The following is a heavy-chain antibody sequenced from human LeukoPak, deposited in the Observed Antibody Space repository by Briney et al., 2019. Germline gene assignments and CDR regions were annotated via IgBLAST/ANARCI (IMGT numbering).Heavy chain of an antibody. CDR1: GGSISSSSYY. CDR2: IYYSGST. V-gene: IGHV4-39*07. Sequence: SETLSLTCTVSGGSISSSSYYWGWIRQPPGKGLEWIGSIYYSGSTYYNPSLKSRVTISVDTSKNQFSLKLSSVTAADTALYFCARDLDYGPRNWFDPWGQGTLVIVSS. J-gene: IGHJ5*02. CDR3: ARDLDYGPRNWFDP. D-gene: IGHD4-17*01.